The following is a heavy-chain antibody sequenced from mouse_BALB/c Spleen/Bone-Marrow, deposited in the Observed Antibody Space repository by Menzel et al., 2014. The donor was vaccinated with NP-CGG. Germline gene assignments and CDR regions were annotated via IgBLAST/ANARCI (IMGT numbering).Heavy chain of an antibody. CDR1: GFSLTSYG. CDR2: IWAGGST. D-gene: IGHD2-4*01. Sequence: QVQLQQSGPGLVAPSQSLSITCTVSGFSLTSYGVHWVRQPPGKGLEWLGVIWAGGSTNYNSALMSRLSISKDNSKSQVFLKMNSLQTDDTAIYYCTREGSTMITTAFAYWGQGTLVTVSA. V-gene: IGHV2-9*02. CDR3: TREGSTMITTAFAY. J-gene: IGHJ3*01.